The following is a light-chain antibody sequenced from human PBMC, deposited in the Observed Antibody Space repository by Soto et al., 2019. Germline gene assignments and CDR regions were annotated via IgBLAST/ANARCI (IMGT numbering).Light chain of an antibody. J-gene: IGKJ5*01. CDR3: QQSYMDPIT. Sequence: DIQMTQSPSSLSASVGNRVTITCRAIHSISTYLNWYQKKPGKAPNLLIYDASRLQSGVPSGFSGSGGGTDFTLSISSVQPEDFATYFCQQSYMDPITFGQGTRLEI. V-gene: IGKV1-39*01. CDR2: DAS. CDR1: HSISTY.